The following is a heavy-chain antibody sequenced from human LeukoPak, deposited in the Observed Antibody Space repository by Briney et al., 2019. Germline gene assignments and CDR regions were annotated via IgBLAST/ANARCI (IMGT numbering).Heavy chain of an antibody. CDR1: GGSISSGDYY. CDR2: IYYSGST. CDR3: ARTLAPLSEWELPRGFDY. V-gene: IGHV4-61*08. D-gene: IGHD1-26*01. Sequence: SETLSLTCTVSGGSISSGDYYWSWIRQPPGKGLEWIGYIYYSGSTYYNPSLKSRVTMSVDTSKNQFSLKLGSVTAVDTAVYYCARTLAPLSEWELPRGFDYWGQGTLVTVSS. J-gene: IGHJ4*02.